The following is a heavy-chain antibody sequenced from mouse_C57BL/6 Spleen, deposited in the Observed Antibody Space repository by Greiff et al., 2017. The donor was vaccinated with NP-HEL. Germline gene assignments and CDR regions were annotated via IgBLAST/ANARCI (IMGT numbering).Heavy chain of an antibody. V-gene: IGHV5-9-1*02. J-gene: IGHJ4*01. D-gene: IGHD1-1*01. CDR3: TRETTVDAMDY. Sequence: EVKLMESGEGLVKPGGSLKLSCAASGFTFSSYAMSWVRQTPEKRLEWVAYISSGGDYIYYADTVKGRFTISRDNARNTLYLQMSSLKSEDTAMYYCTRETTVDAMDYWGQGTSVTVSS. CDR2: ISSGGDYI. CDR1: GFTFSSYA.